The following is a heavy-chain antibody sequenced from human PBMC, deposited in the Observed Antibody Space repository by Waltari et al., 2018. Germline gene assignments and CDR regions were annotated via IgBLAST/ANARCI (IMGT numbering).Heavy chain of an antibody. J-gene: IGHJ4*02. CDR2: IIPIFRPP. CDR1: GGIFSSYA. D-gene: IGHD2-21*01. V-gene: IGHV1-69*12. CDR3: ANSYCGGNCYSPFDY. Sequence: QVQLVQSGAEVKKPGSSVKVSCKASGGIFSSYAINWVRQAPGQGLEWMGGIIPIFRPPDYEQKFQDRLTITADESTSTAFMELTSLRSEDTAVYFCANSYCGGNCYSPFDYWGQGTLVTVSS.